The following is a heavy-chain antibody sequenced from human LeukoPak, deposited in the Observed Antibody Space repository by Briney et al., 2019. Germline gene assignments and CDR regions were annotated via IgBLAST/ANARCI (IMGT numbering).Heavy chain of an antibody. J-gene: IGHJ4*02. V-gene: IGHV4-30-2*01. Sequence: PSETLSLTCAVSGGSISSAGYSWSWIRQPPWMGLEWIGYIYHSGSTYYNSSLKSRVTISVDRSKNQFSLKLTSVTAADTAVYYCARLGRYDYFIDYWGQGTLVTVSS. CDR3: ARLGRYDYFIDY. CDR2: IYHSGST. CDR1: GGSISSAGYS. D-gene: IGHD3-16*01.